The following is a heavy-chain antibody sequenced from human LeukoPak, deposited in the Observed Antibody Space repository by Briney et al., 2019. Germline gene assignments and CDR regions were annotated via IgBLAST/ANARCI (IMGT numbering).Heavy chain of an antibody. CDR1: GVSFNIYY. J-gene: IGHJ6*03. D-gene: IGHD1-7*01. CDR2: INDGGTI. CDR3: ARRWNYGRNYYIDV. V-gene: IGHV4-34*01. Sequence: SETLSLTCAVYGVSFNIYYWSWLRQSPGKGLEWIGEINDGGTINYNPSLLSRVTISLDRSKNQFSLRLTSVTTTDTAVYYCARRWNYGRNYYIDVWGKGATVSVSS.